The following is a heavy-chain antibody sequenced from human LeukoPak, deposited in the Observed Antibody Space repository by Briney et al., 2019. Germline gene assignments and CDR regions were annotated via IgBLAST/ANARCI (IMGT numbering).Heavy chain of an antibody. CDR1: GYSFTSYW. V-gene: IGHV5-51*01. CDR2: IYPGDSDT. J-gene: IGHJ6*02. CDR3: ARRGGVMDYYYGMDV. D-gene: IGHD3-16*01. Sequence: GESLKISCKGSGYSFTSYWIGWVRQLPGKGLEWKGIIYPGDSDTRYSPSFQGQVTISADKSISTAYLQWSSLKASDTAMYYCARRGGVMDYYYGMDVWGQGTTVTVSS.